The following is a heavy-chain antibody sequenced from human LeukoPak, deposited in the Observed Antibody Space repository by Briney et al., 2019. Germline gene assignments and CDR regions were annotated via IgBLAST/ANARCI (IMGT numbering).Heavy chain of an antibody. CDR3: ARGAFRYCSGGSCYSDY. J-gene: IGHJ4*02. CDR1: GYTFTSYD. CDR2: MNPNSGNT. D-gene: IGHD2-15*01. Sequence: ASVKVSCKASGYTFTSYDINWVRQATGQGLEWMGWMNPNSGNTGYAQKFQGTVTMTRNTSISTAYMELSSLRSEDTAVYYCARGAFRYCSGGSCYSDYWGQGTLVTVSS. V-gene: IGHV1-8*01.